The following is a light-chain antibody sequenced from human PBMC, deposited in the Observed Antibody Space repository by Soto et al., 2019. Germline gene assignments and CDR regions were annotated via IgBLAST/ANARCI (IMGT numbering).Light chain of an antibody. Sequence: QSALTQPASVSGSPGQSITISCSGTSSDVGGYNYVSWYQHHPGKAPNMIIFDVSNRPSGVSHRFSGSKSGNTASLTISGLQGEDEADYYCSSYTGNNFYVFGTGTKLTVL. CDR1: SSDVGGYNY. CDR3: SSYTGNNFYV. J-gene: IGLJ1*01. CDR2: DVS. V-gene: IGLV2-14*03.